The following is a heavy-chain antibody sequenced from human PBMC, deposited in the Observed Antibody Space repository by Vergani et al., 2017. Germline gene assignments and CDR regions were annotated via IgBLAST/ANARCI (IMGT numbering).Heavy chain of an antibody. J-gene: IGHJ3*02. V-gene: IGHV1-69*11. Sequence: QVQLVQSGAEVKKPGASVKVSCKASGGTFSSYAISWVRQAPGQGLEWMGRIIPILGTANYAQKFQGRVTITADESTSTAYMELSSLRSEDTAVYYGARMRTTVTTNAFDIWGQGTMVTVSS. CDR2: IIPILGTA. D-gene: IGHD4-17*01. CDR3: ARMRTTVTTNAFDI. CDR1: GGTFSSYA.